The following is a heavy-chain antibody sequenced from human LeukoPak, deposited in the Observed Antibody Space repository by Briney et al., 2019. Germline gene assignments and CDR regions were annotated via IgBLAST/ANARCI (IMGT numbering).Heavy chain of an antibody. CDR2: ISSSGSTI. V-gene: IGHV3-48*03. Sequence: PGGSLRLSCAASGFIFSSYEMNWVRQAPGKGLEWVSYISSSGSTIYYADSVKGRFTISRDNAKNSLYLQMNSLRAEDTAVYYCARGHYDILTGTDYWGQGTLVTVSS. CDR1: GFIFSSYE. D-gene: IGHD3-9*01. CDR3: ARGHYDILTGTDY. J-gene: IGHJ4*02.